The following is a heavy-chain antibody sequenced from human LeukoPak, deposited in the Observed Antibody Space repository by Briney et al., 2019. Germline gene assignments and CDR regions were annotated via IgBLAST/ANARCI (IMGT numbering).Heavy chain of an antibody. Sequence: GSSVKVSCKASGGTFSSYAISWVRQAPGQGLEWMGGIIPIFGTANYAQKFQGRVTITTDESTSTAYMELSSLRSEDTAVYYCARARRAAPGLSYFDYWGQGTLVTVSS. CDR1: GGTFSSYA. CDR3: ARARRAAPGLSYFDY. V-gene: IGHV1-69*05. CDR2: IIPIFGTA. J-gene: IGHJ4*02. D-gene: IGHD6-13*01.